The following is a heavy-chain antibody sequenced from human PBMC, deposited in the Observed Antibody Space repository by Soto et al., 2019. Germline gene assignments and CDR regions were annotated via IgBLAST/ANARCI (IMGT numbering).Heavy chain of an antibody. Sequence: APEKLSHTYTVSGGTIISYYWRWFRQPPGKGLEWSGYIYCSGSTNYNPSLKSRVTISVDTAKNQFSLKLSSVTAADTAVSYCARDYYDSSGYDIWCQCTMVT. D-gene: IGHD3-22*01. J-gene: IGHJ3*02. CDR2: IYCSGST. CDR3: ARDYYDSSGYDI. CDR1: GGTIISYY. V-gene: IGHV4-59*01.